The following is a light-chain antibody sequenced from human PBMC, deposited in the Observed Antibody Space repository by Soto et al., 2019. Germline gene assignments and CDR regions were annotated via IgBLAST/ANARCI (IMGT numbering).Light chain of an antibody. CDR3: QQYISGWT. Sequence: DIQMTQSPSSLSASVGDRVTITCRASQSISSYLNWYQQKPGKAPKLLIYAASSLQSGVPARFSGSGSGTDFTLTISSLQPDDFATYYCQQYISGWTFGQGTKVDIK. J-gene: IGKJ1*01. V-gene: IGKV1-39*01. CDR2: AAS. CDR1: QSISSY.